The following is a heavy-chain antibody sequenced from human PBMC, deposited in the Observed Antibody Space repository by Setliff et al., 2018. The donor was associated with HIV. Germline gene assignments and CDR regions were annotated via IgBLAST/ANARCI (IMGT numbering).Heavy chain of an antibody. D-gene: IGHD3-16*02. J-gene: IGHJ4*02. CDR1: GGSFSDYY. V-gene: IGHV4-34*01. CDR3: ARGLDVWGTYRYRNYFDY. CDR2: INHGGST. Sequence: KPSETLSLTCAVYGGSFSDYYWSWIRQYPGRGLEWIGEINHGGSTIYNPSLKSRVTISIDTSKNQFSLNLTSVTAADTAIYYCARGLDVWGTYRYRNYFDYWGQGALVTVS.